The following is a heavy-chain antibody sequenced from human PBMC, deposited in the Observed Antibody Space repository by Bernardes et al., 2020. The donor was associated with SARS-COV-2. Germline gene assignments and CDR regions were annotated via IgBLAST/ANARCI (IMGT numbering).Heavy chain of an antibody. V-gene: IGHV4-34*01. Sequence: SETLTLTCAVYGGSFRGSYWSWIRQPPGPGLARIGEINHSGSTNYNPSLKSRVTISVDTSKNQFSLKLSSVTAADTAVYYCARVKGDGRLDFWGQGTMVTVSS. J-gene: IGHJ3*01. CDR1: GGSFRGSY. CDR3: ARVKGDGRLDF. CDR2: INHSGST. D-gene: IGHD3-16*01.